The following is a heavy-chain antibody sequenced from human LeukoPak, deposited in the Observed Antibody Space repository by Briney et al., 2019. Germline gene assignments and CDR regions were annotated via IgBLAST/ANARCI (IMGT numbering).Heavy chain of an antibody. J-gene: IGHJ4*02. V-gene: IGHV1-69*05. CDR3: ARDREQWAFDY. CDR1: GGTFSSYA. Sequence: SVTVSCKASGGTFSSYAISWVRQAPGQGLEWMGRIIPIFGTANYAQKFQGRVTITTDESTSTAYMELSSLRSEDAAVYYCARDREQWAFDYWGQGTLVTVSS. CDR2: IIPIFGTA. D-gene: IGHD6-19*01.